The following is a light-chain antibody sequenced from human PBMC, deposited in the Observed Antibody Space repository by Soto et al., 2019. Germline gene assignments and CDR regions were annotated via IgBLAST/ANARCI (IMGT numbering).Light chain of an antibody. Sequence: EIVLTQSAGTLSLSPGGRATLSSRASQSVSSNYITWYQQKPGQPPRVXSYDISTRATGIPTRFSGSGSGTEFTLTISSLQSEDFEVYYCQQYNSWPLTFGGGTKVDIK. CDR2: DIS. V-gene: IGKV3D-15*01. CDR1: QSVSSN. CDR3: QQYNSWPLT. J-gene: IGKJ4*01.